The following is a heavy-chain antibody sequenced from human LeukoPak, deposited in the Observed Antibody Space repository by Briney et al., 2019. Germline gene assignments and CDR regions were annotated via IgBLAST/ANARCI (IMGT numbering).Heavy chain of an antibody. V-gene: IGHV3-30*02. J-gene: IGHJ4*02. CDR3: AKSGLNRFDY. Sequence: PGGSLRLSCAASGFTFSSYGMHWVRQAPGKGLEWVAFIRYDGSNKYYADSVKGRFTISRDDSKKTLYLQMNSLRAEDTAVYYCAKSGLNRFDYWGQGILVTVSS. CDR1: GFTFSSYG. CDR2: IRYDGSNK. D-gene: IGHD1-14*01.